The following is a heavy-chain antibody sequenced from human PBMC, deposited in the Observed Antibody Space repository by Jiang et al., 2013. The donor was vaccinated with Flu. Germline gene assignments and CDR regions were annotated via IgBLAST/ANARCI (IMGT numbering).Heavy chain of an antibody. CDR2: IIPIFGTA. CDR3: ARVGATVTTHYGMDV. V-gene: IGHV1-69*01. J-gene: IGHJ6*02. CDR1: GGTFSSYA. D-gene: IGHD4-17*01. Sequence: SSVKVSCKASGGTFSSYAISWVRQAPGQGLEWMGGIIPIFGTANYAQKFQGRVTITADESTSTAYMELSSLRSEDTAVYYCARVGATVTTHYGMDVWGQGTTVTVSS.